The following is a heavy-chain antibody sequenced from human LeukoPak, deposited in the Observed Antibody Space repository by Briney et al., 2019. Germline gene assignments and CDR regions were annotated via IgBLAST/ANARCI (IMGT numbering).Heavy chain of an antibody. J-gene: IGHJ6*03. CDR1: GYTFTSYG. CDR3: ARDGSWRANWGHYYYYYMDV. Sequence: GASVKVSCKASGYTFTSYGISWVRQAPGQGLEWMGIINPSGGSTSYAQKFQGRVTMTRDTSTSTVYMELSSLRSEDTAVYYCARDGSWRANWGHYYYYYMDVWGKGTTVTVSS. V-gene: IGHV1-46*01. D-gene: IGHD7-27*01. CDR2: INPSGGST.